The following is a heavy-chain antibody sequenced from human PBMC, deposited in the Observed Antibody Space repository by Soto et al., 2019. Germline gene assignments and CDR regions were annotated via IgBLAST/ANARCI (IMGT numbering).Heavy chain of an antibody. D-gene: IGHD1-7*01. CDR3: ARDLLRDNWNYVGPWFDP. V-gene: IGHV4-4*07. Sequence: PSETLSLTCTVSGGSISSYYWSWIRQPAGKGLEWIGRIYTSGSTNYNPSLTSRVPMSVDTSKNQFSLKLRSVTAADTAVYYCARDLLRDNWNYVGPWFDPWGQGTLVTVSS. CDR1: GGSISSYY. CDR2: IYTSGST. J-gene: IGHJ5*02.